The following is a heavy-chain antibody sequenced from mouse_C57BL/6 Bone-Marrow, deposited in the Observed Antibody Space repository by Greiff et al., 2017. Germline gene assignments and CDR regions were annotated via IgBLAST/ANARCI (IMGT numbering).Heavy chain of an antibody. J-gene: IGHJ1*03. Sequence: VQLQQSGPELVKPGASVKISCKASGYAFSSSWMNWVKQRPGKGLEWIGRIYPGDGDTNYNGKFKGKATLTADKSSSTAYMQLSSLKSEDSAVYFCARNYYGSPWYFDVWGTGTTVTVSS. CDR1: GYAFSSSW. CDR3: ARNYYGSPWYFDV. D-gene: IGHD1-1*01. CDR2: IYPGDGDT. V-gene: IGHV1-82*01.